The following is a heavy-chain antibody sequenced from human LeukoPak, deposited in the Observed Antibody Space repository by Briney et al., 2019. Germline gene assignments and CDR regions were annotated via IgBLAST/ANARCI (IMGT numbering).Heavy chain of an antibody. CDR1: GFTFSSYS. V-gene: IGHV3-21*01. Sequence: GGSLRLSCAASGFTFSSYSMTWVRQAPGKGLEWVSSISSSSSYIYYADSVKGRFTISRDNARNSLYLQMNSLRAEDTAVYYCARDLSPYKYIPGEDVWGKGTTVTVSS. D-gene: IGHD3-10*01. J-gene: IGHJ6*04. CDR3: ARDLSPYKYIPGEDV. CDR2: ISSSSSYI.